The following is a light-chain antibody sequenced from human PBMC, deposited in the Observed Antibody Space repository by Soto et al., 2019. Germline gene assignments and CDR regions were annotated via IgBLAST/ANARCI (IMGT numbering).Light chain of an antibody. CDR1: QSVLYSSNNKNY. CDR3: QQYYSTPHT. J-gene: IGKJ2*01. Sequence: DIVMTQSPDSLAVSLVERATINCKSSQSVLYSSNNKNYLAWYQQKPGQTPNLLIYWASTRESGVPDRFSGSGSGTDFTLTISSLQAEDVAVYYCQQYYSTPHTFGQGTRLEIK. CDR2: WAS. V-gene: IGKV4-1*01.